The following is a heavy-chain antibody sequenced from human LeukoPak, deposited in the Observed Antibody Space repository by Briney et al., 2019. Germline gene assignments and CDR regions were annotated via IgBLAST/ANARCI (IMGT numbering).Heavy chain of an antibody. J-gene: IGHJ4*02. CDR1: GFIFSDSW. V-gene: IGHV3-7*01. D-gene: IGHD4-23*01. CDR3: ARGRPHGNDY. CDR2: IEKNGSGK. Sequence: TGGSLRLSCTVSGFIFSDSWMAWIRQAPGKGLEWVAIIEKNGSGKNYVDSVKGRFIISRDNAKNTLYLQMNSLRVEDTAVYYCARGRPHGNDYWGQGTLVTVSS.